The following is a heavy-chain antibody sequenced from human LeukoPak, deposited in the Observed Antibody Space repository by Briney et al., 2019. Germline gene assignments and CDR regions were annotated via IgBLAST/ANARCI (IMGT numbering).Heavy chain of an antibody. Sequence: SETLSLTCTVSGGSISSYYWSWIRQPPGKGLEWIGYIYYSGSTNYNPSLKSRVTISVDTSKNQFSLKLSSVTAADTAVYYCASVLGYCSSTSCYLPYYYYYMDVWGKGTTVTVSS. V-gene: IGHV4-59*01. CDR3: ASVLGYCSSTSCYLPYYYYYMDV. CDR2: IYYSGST. D-gene: IGHD2-2*01. J-gene: IGHJ6*03. CDR1: GGSISSYY.